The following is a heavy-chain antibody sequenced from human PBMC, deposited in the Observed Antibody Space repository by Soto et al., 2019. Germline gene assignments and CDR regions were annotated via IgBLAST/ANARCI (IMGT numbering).Heavy chain of an antibody. D-gene: IGHD5-18*01. J-gene: IGHJ4*02. CDR3: AREFRAMALDY. V-gene: IGHV3-21*01. CDR1: GFTFNSYS. Sequence: PGGSLRLSCAVSGFTFNSYSMNWVRQAPGKGLEWVSSISSFSNYMYYTDSVKGRFTISRDNARNSLYLQMNSLRAEDTAVYYCAREFRAMALDYWGQGTLVTVSS. CDR2: ISSFSNYM.